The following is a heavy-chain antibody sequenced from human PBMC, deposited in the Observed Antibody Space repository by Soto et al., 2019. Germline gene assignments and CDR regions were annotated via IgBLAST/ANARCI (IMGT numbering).Heavy chain of an antibody. D-gene: IGHD3-16*01. CDR2: ISYDGSNE. CDR1: GFTFSSYA. Sequence: QVHLVESGGGVVQPGRSLRLSCAASGFTFSSYAMHWVRQAPGKGLEWVALISYDGSNESYADSVKGRFTISRDNSKNTLFMQMNSMRAEDTAVYYCAREGLGAAFDPWGQGTLVTVSS. J-gene: IGHJ5*02. V-gene: IGHV3-30-3*01. CDR3: AREGLGAAFDP.